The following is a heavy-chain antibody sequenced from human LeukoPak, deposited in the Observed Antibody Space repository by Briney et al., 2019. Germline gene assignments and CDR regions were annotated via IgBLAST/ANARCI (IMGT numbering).Heavy chain of an antibody. CDR1: SGSISTYY. CDR3: ARCTASCYANAFDV. J-gene: IGHJ3*01. D-gene: IGHD2-2*01. Sequence: PSEALSLTCTVSSGSISTYYWSWIRQPPGKGLEWIGYISYSGDTSYSPSLKSRVTISVDTSKNQFSLRLSSMTAADTAVYFCARCTASCYANAFDVWGQGTLLTVSS. V-gene: IGHV4-59*01. CDR2: ISYSGDT.